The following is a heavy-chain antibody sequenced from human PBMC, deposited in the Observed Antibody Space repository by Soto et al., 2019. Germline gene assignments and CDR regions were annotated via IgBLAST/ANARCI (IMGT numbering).Heavy chain of an antibody. J-gene: IGHJ4*02. Sequence: QVQLVESGGGVVQPGMSLRLSCAASGFTFSSYAMHWVRQAPGKGLEWVAVISYDGSNKYYADSVKGRFTISRDNSKKTLYLQMNSLSAEDTAVYYCARGQAGKRAMAYYWGQGTLVTVSS. V-gene: IGHV3-30-3*01. CDR2: ISYDGSNK. CDR3: ARGQAGKRAMAYY. CDR1: GFTFSSYA. D-gene: IGHD5-18*01.